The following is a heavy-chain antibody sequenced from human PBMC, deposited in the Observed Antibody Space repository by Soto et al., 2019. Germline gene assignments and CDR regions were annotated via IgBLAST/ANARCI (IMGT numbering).Heavy chain of an antibody. CDR1: GGSISGYY. CDR3: ARARYDSSGYYYFDY. D-gene: IGHD3-22*01. V-gene: IGHV4-59*01. CDR2: IYYSGST. Sequence: PSETLSLTCTVSGGSISGYYWSWIRQPPGKGLEWIGYIYYSGSTIYNPSRKSRVTISVDTSKNQFSLKLSSVTAADTAVYYCARARYDSSGYYYFDYWGQGTLVTVSS. J-gene: IGHJ4*02.